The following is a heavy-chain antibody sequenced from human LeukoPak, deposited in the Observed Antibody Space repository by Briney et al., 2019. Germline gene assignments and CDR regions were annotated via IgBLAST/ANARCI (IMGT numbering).Heavy chain of an antibody. Sequence: PGGSLGLSCAASGLTFNNAWMSWVRQAPGKGLEWVGRIRSRSAGGTTDYGAPVKGRFTISRDDSKNTLYLQMISLKTEDTVVYYCSTGGGTHDYWGQGTLVTVSS. CDR1: GLTFNNAW. CDR3: STGGGTHDY. V-gene: IGHV3-15*01. D-gene: IGHD2-15*01. CDR2: IRSRSAGGTT. J-gene: IGHJ4*02.